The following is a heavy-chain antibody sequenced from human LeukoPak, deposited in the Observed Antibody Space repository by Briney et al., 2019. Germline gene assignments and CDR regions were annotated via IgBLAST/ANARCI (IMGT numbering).Heavy chain of an antibody. D-gene: IGHD3-10*01. J-gene: IGHJ4*02. CDR3: ARWIGYYFDY. V-gene: IGHV4-59*01. CDR2: IYYSGST. CDR1: GGSISSYY. Sequence: SETLSLTCTVSGGSISSYYWSWIRQPPGKGLEWIGYIYYSGSTNYNPSLKSRVTISVDTSKDQFSLKLSSVTAVDTAVYYCARWIGYYFDYWGQGTLVTVSS.